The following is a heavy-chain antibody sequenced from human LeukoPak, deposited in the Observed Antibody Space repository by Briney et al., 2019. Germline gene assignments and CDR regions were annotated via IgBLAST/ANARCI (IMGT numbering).Heavy chain of an antibody. V-gene: IGHV4-4*07. CDR1: GDSISSYY. Sequence: SETLSLTCPVSGDSISSYYWNWIRQPAGKGLEWIGRIYTSGTTNYNPSLKSRVTMSVDTSKNQFSLNRSSVTAADTAVYYGARDPPWCYVVFNYWGQGTLVTVSS. CDR3: ARDPPWCYVVFNY. J-gene: IGHJ4*02. D-gene: IGHD2-21*01. CDR2: IYTSGTT.